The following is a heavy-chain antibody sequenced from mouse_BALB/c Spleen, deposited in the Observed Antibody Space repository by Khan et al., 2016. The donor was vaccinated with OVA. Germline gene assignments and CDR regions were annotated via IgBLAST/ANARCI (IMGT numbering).Heavy chain of an antibody. Sequence: QIQLVQSGPELKKPGVTVKISCKASGYTFTTYGMNWVKQAPGKGLKWMGWINTYTGEPTYVADFKGRFAFSLETSASTAYLQINNLKNEDTATYCCARVGYSGTMDYWGQGTSVTVSS. D-gene: IGHD2-14*01. CDR3: ARVGYSGTMDY. J-gene: IGHJ4*01. CDR2: INTYTGEP. CDR1: GYTFTTYG. V-gene: IGHV9-3-1*01.